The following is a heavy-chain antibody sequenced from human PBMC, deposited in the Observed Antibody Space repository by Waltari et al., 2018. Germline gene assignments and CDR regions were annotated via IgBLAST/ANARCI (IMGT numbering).Heavy chain of an antibody. D-gene: IGHD1-1*01. CDR1: GGPISDYY. CDR3: ARVGTGRAYYYYALDV. CDR2: IYNSGTT. V-gene: IGHV4-59*12. Sequence: QVQLQESGPGLVKPSETLSLICSVSGGPISDYYWSWIRQPPGKGLGWIGYIYNSGTTKYNPSLESRVNISLDTSNKQFSLRLTSVTAADTAVYYCARVGTGRAYYYYALDVWGQGTTVIVSS. J-gene: IGHJ6*02.